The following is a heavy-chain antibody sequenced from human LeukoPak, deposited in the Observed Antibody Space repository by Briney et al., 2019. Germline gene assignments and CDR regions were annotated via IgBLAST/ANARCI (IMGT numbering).Heavy chain of an antibody. CDR2: IKEDGSAK. CDR3: ARNNGMDV. CDR1: GFTFSNNW. V-gene: IGHV3-7*03. J-gene: IGHJ6*02. Sequence: GGSLRLSCAASGFTFSNNWMIWVRQAPGKGLEWVANIKEDGSAKYYVDSVKGRFTISRDNAKNSLYLQMNSLRAEDTALYHCARNNGMDVWGQGTTVIVSS.